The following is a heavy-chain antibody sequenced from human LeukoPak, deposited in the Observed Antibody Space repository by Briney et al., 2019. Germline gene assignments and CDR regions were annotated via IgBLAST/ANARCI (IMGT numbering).Heavy chain of an antibody. CDR2: ISAYNGNT. J-gene: IGHJ4*02. V-gene: IGHV1-18*01. D-gene: IGHD3-9*01. CDR1: GYTFTSYG. Sequence: ASVKVSCKASGYTFTSYGISWVRQAPGQGLEWMGWISAYNGNTNYAQKLQGRVTMTTDTSTSTAYMELSSLRSEDTAVYYCATGQLTPYYDILTGPFDYWGQGTLVTVSS. CDR3: ATGQLTPYYDILTGPFDY.